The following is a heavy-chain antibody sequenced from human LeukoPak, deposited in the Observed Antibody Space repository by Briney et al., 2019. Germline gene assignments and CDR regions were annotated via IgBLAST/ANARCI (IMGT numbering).Heavy chain of an antibody. CDR2: IRYDGSNK. D-gene: IGHD2-15*01. V-gene: IGHV3-30*02. CDR1: GFTFSSYG. CDR3: AKDAVIAATPWEYYFDY. J-gene: IGHJ4*02. Sequence: GGSLRLSCAASGFTFSSYGMHWVRQAPGKGLEWVPFIRYDGSNKKYADSVKGRFTISRDHSKSTLYLQMNSLRAEDTAVYYCAKDAVIAATPWEYYFDYWGQGNLVTVSS.